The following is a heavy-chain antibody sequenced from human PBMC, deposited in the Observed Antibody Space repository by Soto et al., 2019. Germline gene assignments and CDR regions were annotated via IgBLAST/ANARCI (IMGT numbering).Heavy chain of an antibody. CDR1: GYTCSSCG. Sequence: ASVKVSCKASGYTCSSCGISCVRQAPGQGLEWMGWISAYNGNTNYAQKLQGRVTMTTDTSTSTAYMELRSLRSDDTAVYYCARASIVVVPAAMTGIYYFDYWGQGTLVTVSS. D-gene: IGHD2-2*01. CDR2: ISAYNGNT. J-gene: IGHJ4*02. CDR3: ARASIVVVPAAMTGIYYFDY. V-gene: IGHV1-18*01.